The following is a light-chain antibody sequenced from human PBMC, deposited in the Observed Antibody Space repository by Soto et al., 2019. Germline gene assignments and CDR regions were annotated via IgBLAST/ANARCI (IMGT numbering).Light chain of an antibody. CDR1: SSNIGAGYD. Sequence: QSGLTQPPSVSGAPGQRVTISCTGSSSNIGAGYDVHWYQQLPGTAPKLLIYGNSNRPSGVPDRFSGSKSGTSASLAITGLQAEDEADYYCQSYDRSLSGSIFGGGTKLTVL. CDR2: GNS. CDR3: QSYDRSLSGSI. J-gene: IGLJ2*01. V-gene: IGLV1-40*01.